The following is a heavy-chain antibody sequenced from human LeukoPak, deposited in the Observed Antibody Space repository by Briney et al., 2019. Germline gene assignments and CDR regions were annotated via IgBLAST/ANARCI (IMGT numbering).Heavy chain of an antibody. Sequence: GGSLRLSCAASGFTFSSYVMNWVRQAPGKGLEWVSGISDSGGGTYYADSVKGRFTISRDNSKNTLYLLMNSLIPEDTAVYYCAREVVSIPSYFDSWGQGTLVTVSS. V-gene: IGHV3-23*01. CDR3: AREVVSIPSYFDS. J-gene: IGHJ4*02. CDR2: ISDSGGGT. D-gene: IGHD2-15*01. CDR1: GFTFSSYV.